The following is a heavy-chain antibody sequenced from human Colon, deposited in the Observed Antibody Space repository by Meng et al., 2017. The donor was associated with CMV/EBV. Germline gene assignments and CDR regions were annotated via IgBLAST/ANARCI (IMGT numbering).Heavy chain of an antibody. CDR3: ASPPPIGAAFDY. V-gene: IGHV3-66*01. CDR1: GFTVGSNF. CDR2: IYGGGDT. J-gene: IGHJ4*02. Sequence: VELGASGGDLVQPGGSLRLSCAVSGFTVGSNFMSWVRQAPGKGLEWVSVIYGGGDTDYVDSVKGRFTISRDNSKNMLYLQMNSLRVEDTALYYCASPPPIGAAFDYWGRGTLVTVSS. D-gene: IGHD6-13*01.